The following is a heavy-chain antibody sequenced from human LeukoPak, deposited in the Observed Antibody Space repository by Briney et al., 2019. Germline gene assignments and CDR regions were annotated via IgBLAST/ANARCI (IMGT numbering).Heavy chain of an antibody. CDR2: IRYDGSNK. Sequence: GGSLRLSCAASGFTFSSYGMHWVRQAPGKGLEWVAFIRYDGSNKYYADSVKGRFTISRDNSKNTLNLQMNSLRAEDTAVYYCAKRGYNWNHDDYWGQGTLVTVSS. V-gene: IGHV3-30*02. D-gene: IGHD1-14*01. CDR3: AKRGYNWNHDDY. CDR1: GFTFSSYG. J-gene: IGHJ4*02.